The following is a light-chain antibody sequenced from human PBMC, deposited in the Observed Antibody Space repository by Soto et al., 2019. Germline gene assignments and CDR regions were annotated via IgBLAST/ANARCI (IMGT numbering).Light chain of an antibody. V-gene: IGLV2-14*01. CDR1: RSDIGAYNF. J-gene: IGLJ3*02. CDR2: DVS. Sequence: QSVLTQPASVSGSPGQSITISCTGTRSDIGAYNFVSWYQQHSGKAPKLVIYDVSNRPSGVSNRFSGSKSGNTASLTISGLQLEDEDDYYCSSYTGSTTWVFGGGTKLTVL. CDR3: SSYTGSTTWV.